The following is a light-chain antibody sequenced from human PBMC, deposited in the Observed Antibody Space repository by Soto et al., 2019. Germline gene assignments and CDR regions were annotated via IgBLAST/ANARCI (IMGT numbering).Light chain of an antibody. J-gene: IGKJ1*01. CDR1: QRISTY. Sequence: INMTQSASSLSASIGHRVNIICRASQRISTYLNWYQQKPGKAPKFLIYDASNLQSGVPSRFSGGGSGTDFTLTISSLQTEDFATYYCQQRYSTPRTFGQGTKVDIK. CDR3: QQRYSTPRT. CDR2: DAS. V-gene: IGKV1-39*01.